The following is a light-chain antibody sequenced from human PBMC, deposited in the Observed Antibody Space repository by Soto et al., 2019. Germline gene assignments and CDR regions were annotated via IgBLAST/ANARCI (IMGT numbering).Light chain of an antibody. V-gene: IGKV3-20*01. CDR1: QSVGSSC. CDR3: QQYENSPLT. CDR2: RTS. Sequence: EIVLTQSPDTLSLSPGERATLSCSASQSVGSSCLAWYQQKPGQAPSLLIYRTSTRATGIPDRFTGSGSGTDFTLTISRLEPEDFAVYYCQQYENSPLTFGGGTKVEIK. J-gene: IGKJ4*01.